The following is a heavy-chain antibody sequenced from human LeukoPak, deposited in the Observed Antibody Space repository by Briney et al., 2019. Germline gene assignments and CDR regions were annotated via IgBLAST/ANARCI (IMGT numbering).Heavy chain of an antibody. CDR2: IKEDGSEK. Sequence: GGTLRLSCAASGFTFSSYGMSWVRQAPGKGLEWVANIKEDGSEKYYVDSVKGRFTISRDNAKNSVYLQMSSLRAEDTAVYYCAKDTWIVVAATSVLDYWGQGTLVTVSS. D-gene: IGHD2-15*01. J-gene: IGHJ4*02. V-gene: IGHV3-7*03. CDR3: AKDTWIVVAATSVLDY. CDR1: GFTFSSYG.